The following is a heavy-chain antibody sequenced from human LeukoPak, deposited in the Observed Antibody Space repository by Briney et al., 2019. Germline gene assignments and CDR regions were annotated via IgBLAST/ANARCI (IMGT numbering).Heavy chain of an antibody. CDR1: GYTFTSYD. Sequence: GASVKVSCKASGYTFTSYDINWVRQATGQGLEWMGWMNPNSGNTGYAQKFQGRVTMTRNTSISTAYMELSSLRSEDTAVYYCARGFGSTMIVGYPWDKGRQDAFDIWGQGTMVTVSS. J-gene: IGHJ3*02. CDR3: ARGFGSTMIVGYPWDKGRQDAFDI. D-gene: IGHD3-22*01. CDR2: MNPNSGNT. V-gene: IGHV1-8*01.